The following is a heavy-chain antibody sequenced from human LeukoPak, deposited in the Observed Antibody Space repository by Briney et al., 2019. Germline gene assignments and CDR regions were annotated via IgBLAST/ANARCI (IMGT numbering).Heavy chain of an antibody. CDR1: GYTFTSYH. CDR2: INPSGGST. Sequence: ASVKVSCKASGYTFTSYHMHWVRQAPGQGLEWMGIINPSGGSTSYAQKFQGRVTMTRDTSTSTVYMELSSLRPEDTAVYYCARAQQLVFGAFDIWGQGTMVTVSS. D-gene: IGHD6-13*01. J-gene: IGHJ3*02. CDR3: ARAQQLVFGAFDI. V-gene: IGHV1-46*03.